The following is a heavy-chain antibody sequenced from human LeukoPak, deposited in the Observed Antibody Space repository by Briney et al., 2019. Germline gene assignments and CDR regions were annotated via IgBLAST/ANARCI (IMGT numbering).Heavy chain of an antibody. V-gene: IGHV3-48*03. Sequence: GGSLRLSCAASGFTFSSYEMNWVRQAPGKGLEWVSYIRSSGSTIYYADSVKGRFTISRDNAKNSLYLQMNSLRAEDTAVYYCARVTTQDYFDYWGQGTLVTVSS. D-gene: IGHD1-14*01. CDR3: ARVTTQDYFDY. CDR2: IRSSGSTI. J-gene: IGHJ4*02. CDR1: GFTFSSYE.